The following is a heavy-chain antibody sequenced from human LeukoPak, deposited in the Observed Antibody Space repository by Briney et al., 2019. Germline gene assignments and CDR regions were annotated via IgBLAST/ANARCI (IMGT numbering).Heavy chain of an antibody. CDR1: GYTFTSYG. V-gene: IGHV1-18*01. D-gene: IGHD6-19*01. CDR2: ISAYNGNT. J-gene: IGHJ4*02. CDR3: ARTKQWLVNTEPSYFDY. Sequence: ASVKVSCKASGYTFTSYGISWVRQAPGQGLEWMGWISAYNGNTNYAQKLQGRVTMTTDTSTSTAYMELRSLRSDDTAVYYCARTKQWLVNTEPSYFDYWGQGTLVTVSS.